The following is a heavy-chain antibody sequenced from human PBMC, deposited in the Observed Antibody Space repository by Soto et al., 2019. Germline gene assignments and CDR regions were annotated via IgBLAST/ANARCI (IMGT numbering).Heavy chain of an antibody. CDR3: AKDRKSGSGWYWDY. Sequence: EVQLLESGGGLVQPGGSLRLSCAASGFTFSTYAMSWVRQAPGKGLEWVSAISGSGGSTYYADSVKGQFTISRDNSKNTLYLQMNSLRAEDTAVYYCAKDRKSGSGWYWDYWGQGTLVTVSS. CDR1: GFTFSTYA. CDR2: ISGSGGST. D-gene: IGHD6-19*01. V-gene: IGHV3-23*01. J-gene: IGHJ4*02.